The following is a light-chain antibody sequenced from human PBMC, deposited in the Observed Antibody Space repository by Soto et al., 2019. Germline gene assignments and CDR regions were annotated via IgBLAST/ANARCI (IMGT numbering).Light chain of an antibody. J-gene: IGKJ1*01. CDR3: QQYDNWPPGT. CDR2: GAS. V-gene: IGKV3-15*01. CDR1: QSVSRN. Sequence: EIVVTQSPVTLSVSPGERATLSCRASQSVSRNLAWYQQQPGQAPRRLIYGASTRATGIPARFSGSGSQTDFTLTISSLQSEDFAVYYCQQYDNWPPGTFGQGTKVEIK.